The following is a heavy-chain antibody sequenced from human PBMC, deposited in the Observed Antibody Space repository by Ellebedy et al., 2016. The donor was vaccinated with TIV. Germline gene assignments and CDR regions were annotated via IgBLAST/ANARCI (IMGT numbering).Heavy chain of an antibody. V-gene: IGHV3-30*03. CDR1: GLTFRTYW. CDR2: FSYDGSNE. CDR3: ARDPVGVGPAFDV. D-gene: IGHD4-23*01. Sequence: PGGSLRLSCTASGLTFRTYWMHWVRQAPGKGLEWVAAFSYDGSNEYYADSVKCRFTISRDNSKDTLFLQMNSLSAEDTAIYFCARDPVGVGPAFDVWGQGTMVTVSS. J-gene: IGHJ3*01.